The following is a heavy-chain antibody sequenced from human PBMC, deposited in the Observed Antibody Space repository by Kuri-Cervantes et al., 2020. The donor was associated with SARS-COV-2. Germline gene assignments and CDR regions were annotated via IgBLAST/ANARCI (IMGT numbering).Heavy chain of an antibody. Sequence: ASVKVSCKASGYTFTGYYMHWVRQAPGQGLEWMGWINPNSGGTNYAQKFQGKVTMTRDTSTSTVYMELSSLRSEDTAVYYCARGGEYYDFWSGYRRGNYFDYWGQGTLVTVSS. V-gene: IGHV1-2*02. CDR1: GYTFTGYY. J-gene: IGHJ4*02. D-gene: IGHD3-3*01. CDR3: ARGGEYYDFWSGYRRGNYFDY. CDR2: INPNSGGT.